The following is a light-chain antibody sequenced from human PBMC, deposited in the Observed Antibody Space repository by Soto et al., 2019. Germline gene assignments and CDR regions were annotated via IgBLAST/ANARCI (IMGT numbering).Light chain of an antibody. CDR2: KAS. Sequence: DIQMTQSPSTLSASVGDRVTITCRASQSISSWLTWYQQKAGQASKLLIYKASIVESGVPSRFSGSGSGTEFTHTISGLQPDDSATYYCQQYSYFATFGQGTRVEVK. CDR3: QQYSYFAT. J-gene: IGKJ1*01. CDR1: QSISSW. V-gene: IGKV1-5*03.